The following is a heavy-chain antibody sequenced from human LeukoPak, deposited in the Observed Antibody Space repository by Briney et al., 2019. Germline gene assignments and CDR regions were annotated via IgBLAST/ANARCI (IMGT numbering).Heavy chain of an antibody. J-gene: IGHJ5*02. D-gene: IGHD3-16*01. V-gene: IGHV3-33*01. CDR3: ARDVDTRGHYGSFDT. CDR2: PWCHGNEE. CDR1: VFIFKHYG. Sequence: GVSLTLSCAASVFIFKHYGMHWPPQAPGEGLVGVTVPWCHGNEEYYADSLKGRFRVSRDISSNTLYLQMDSLRDEDTALYYCARDVDTRGHYGSFDTCGQGT.